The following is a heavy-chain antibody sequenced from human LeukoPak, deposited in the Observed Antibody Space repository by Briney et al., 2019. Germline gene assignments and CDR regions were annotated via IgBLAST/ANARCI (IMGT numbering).Heavy chain of an antibody. J-gene: IGHJ5*02. CDR3: VRGGPSTWS. CDR1: GFTFSEFA. Sequence: GGSLRLSCVTSGFTFSEFAMHWVRQVPGKRPVWVSRINDDGSDTVYADSVRGRFTISRDDAKNTVYLQMNNLRAEDTAVYHCVRGGPSTWSWGQGTLVTVSS. V-gene: IGHV3-74*01. CDR2: INDDGSDT. D-gene: IGHD2-15*01.